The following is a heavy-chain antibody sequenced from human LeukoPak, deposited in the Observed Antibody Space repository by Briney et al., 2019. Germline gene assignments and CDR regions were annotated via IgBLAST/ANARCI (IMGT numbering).Heavy chain of an antibody. CDR2: VHYSGST. CDR1: GGSISSYY. Sequence: PSETLSLTCSVSGGSISSYYWSWTRQPPGKGLEWIGYVHYSGSTSYNPSLRGRVTISIDTSKNQFSLKLNSVTAADTAVYYCAGGSAGVGSINYWGQGSLVTVSS. V-gene: IGHV4-59*01. J-gene: IGHJ4*02. CDR3: AGGSAGVGSINY. D-gene: IGHD1-26*01.